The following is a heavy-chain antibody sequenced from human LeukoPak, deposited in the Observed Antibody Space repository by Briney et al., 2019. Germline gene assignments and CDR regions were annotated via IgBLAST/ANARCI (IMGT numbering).Heavy chain of an antibody. D-gene: IGHD2-15*01. CDR2: ISYDGSNK. Sequence: PGGSLRLSCAASGFTFSSYGMHRVRQAPGKGLEWVAVISYDGSNKYYADSVKGRFTISRDNSKNTLYLQMNSLRAEDTAVYYCAKDTAIGYCSGGSCYLGYYGMDVWGQGTTVTVSS. J-gene: IGHJ6*02. CDR1: GFTFSSYG. V-gene: IGHV3-30*18. CDR3: AKDTAIGYCSGGSCYLGYYGMDV.